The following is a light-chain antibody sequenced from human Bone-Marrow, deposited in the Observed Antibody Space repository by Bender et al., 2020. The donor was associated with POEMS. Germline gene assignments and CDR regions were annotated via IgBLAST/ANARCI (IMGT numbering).Light chain of an antibody. J-gene: IGLJ3*02. CDR3: LAWDTSNVV. CDR2: EVN. Sequence: SYELTQPPSVSVSPGQTASITCSGDNLGNKYVSWCQQRPGQSPVLVIYEVNKRPSGIPGRFSGSISGNTGTLTIAGTQAMDEADYYCLAWDTSNVVFGGGTKLAVL. V-gene: IGLV3-1*01. CDR1: NLGNKY.